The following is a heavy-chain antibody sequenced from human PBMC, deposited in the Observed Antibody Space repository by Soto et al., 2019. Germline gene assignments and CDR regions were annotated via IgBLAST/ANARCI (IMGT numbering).Heavy chain of an antibody. CDR2: ISWDGGST. CDR1: GFTFDDYT. D-gene: IGHD3-9*01. J-gene: IGHJ6*02. V-gene: IGHV3-43*01. Sequence: HPGGSLRLSCAASGFTFDDYTMHWVRQAPGKGLEWVSLISWDGGSTYYADSVKGRFTISRDNSKNSLYLQMNSLRTEDTALYYCAKAHILTGSIGGYYYGMDVWGQGTTVTVSS. CDR3: AKAHILTGSIGGYYYGMDV.